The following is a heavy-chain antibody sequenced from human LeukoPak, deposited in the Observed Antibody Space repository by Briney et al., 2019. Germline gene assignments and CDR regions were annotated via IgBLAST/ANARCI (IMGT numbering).Heavy chain of an antibody. V-gene: IGHV3-30*04. CDR1: GFTFSSYA. CDR2: ISYYGSNK. CDR3: ARVGGYSYGYYFDY. D-gene: IGHD5-18*01. J-gene: IGHJ4*02. Sequence: GGSLTLSCAASGFTFSSYAMHWVRQAPRTGQGLESVISYYGSNKYYADSVKGRFTISRDNSKNTLYLQMHSLRAEDTAVYYCARVGGYSYGYYFDYWGQGTLVTVSS.